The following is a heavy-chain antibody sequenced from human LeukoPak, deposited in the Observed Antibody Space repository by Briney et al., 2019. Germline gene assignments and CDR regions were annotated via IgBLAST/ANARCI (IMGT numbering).Heavy chain of an antibody. CDR2: ISGSGGST. Sequence: PGGSLRLSCAASGFTFTTYAMAWVRQAPGKGLEWVSAISGSGGSTYYADSVQGRFTISRDNSKNTLYLQMKSLRAEDTALYYCAKDLSYGMDVWGQGTTVTVSS. D-gene: IGHD3-9*01. J-gene: IGHJ6*02. V-gene: IGHV3-23*01. CDR1: GFTFTTYA. CDR3: AKDLSYGMDV.